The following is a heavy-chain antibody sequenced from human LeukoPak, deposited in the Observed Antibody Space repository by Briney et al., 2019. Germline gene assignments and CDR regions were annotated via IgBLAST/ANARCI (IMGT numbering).Heavy chain of an antibody. CDR2: IYTTGDT. CDR3: ARATPVGGVRFDY. J-gene: IGHJ4*02. V-gene: IGHV4-4*09. D-gene: IGHD3-16*01. CDR1: GVSISSYY. Sequence: SEALSLTCTVSGVSISSYYWSWIRQPPGKGLEWIGSIYTTGDTRYNPSLKSRVTISVDTSKNQFSLKLSSVTAADTAVYYCARATPVGGVRFDYWGQGTLVTVSS.